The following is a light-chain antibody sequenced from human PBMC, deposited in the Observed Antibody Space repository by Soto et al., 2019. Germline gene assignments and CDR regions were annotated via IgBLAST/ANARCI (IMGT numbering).Light chain of an antibody. J-gene: IGLJ1*01. CDR3: SSYTSISTYV. Sequence: CALAQPASVSGSPGQSITISCTGTSSDVGGYNFVSWYQQHPDKAPKLIIYDVTNRPSGVSNRFSGSKSGNTASLTISGLQAEDEADYYCSSYTSISTYVFGTGTKVT. CDR1: SSDVGGYNF. CDR2: DVT. V-gene: IGLV2-14*01.